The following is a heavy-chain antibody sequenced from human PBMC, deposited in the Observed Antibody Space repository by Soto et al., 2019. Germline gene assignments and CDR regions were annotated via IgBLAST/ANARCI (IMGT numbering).Heavy chain of an antibody. CDR2: TSVDGVDR. CDR1: GFTFSDYY. Sequence: QVQLVESGGGLVKPGGSLTLSCVASGFTFSDYYMAWIRQTPGKGLEWVSYTSVDGVDRFYADSVKGRFTISRDNARKSLSLQMNSLRDEDTAVYYCARPNGESMRYYHGMDVWGQGITVIVSS. V-gene: IGHV3-11*01. CDR3: ARPNGESMRYYHGMDV. J-gene: IGHJ6*02. D-gene: IGHD3-10*01.